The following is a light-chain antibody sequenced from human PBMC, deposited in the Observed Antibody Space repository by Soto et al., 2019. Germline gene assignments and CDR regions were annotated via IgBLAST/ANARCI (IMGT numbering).Light chain of an antibody. J-gene: IGKJ1*01. V-gene: IGKV3-15*01. CDR3: QQYGSSGT. Sequence: ERVVTQSPATLSVSPGEGATLSCRASETVSTNLAWYQQKPGQAPRLLIYAASTRATGVPARFSGSGSGTEFTLTISRLEPEDFAVYYCQQYGSSGTFGQGTKVDI. CDR2: AAS. CDR1: ETVSTN.